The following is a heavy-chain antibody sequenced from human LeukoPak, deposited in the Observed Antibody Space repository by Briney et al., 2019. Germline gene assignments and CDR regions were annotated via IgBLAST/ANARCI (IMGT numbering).Heavy chain of an antibody. V-gene: IGHV4-59*01. D-gene: IGHD2-2*01. CDR1: GGSFSGYY. J-gene: IGHJ6*03. Sequence: SETLSLTCAVYGGSFSGYYWSWIRQPPRKGLEWIGYIYYSGSTNYNPSLKSRVTISLDTSKNLFSLNLSSVTAADTAVYYCARVNGEYQLVSDYYYYYMDVWGKGTTVTVSS. CDR2: IYYSGST. CDR3: ARVNGEYQLVSDYYYYYMDV.